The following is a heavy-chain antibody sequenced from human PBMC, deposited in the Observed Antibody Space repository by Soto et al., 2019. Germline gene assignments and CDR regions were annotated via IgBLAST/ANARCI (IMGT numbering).Heavy chain of an antibody. D-gene: IGHD5-12*01. Sequence: PSETLSLTCTVSGGSVSSNDYSWGWIRQSPGKGLEWIGTIYSNEDTHYNPSLLSRVTISVDTSMSEFSLRLRSVTAADTAVYDCARRIVATETFDYWGQGNLVTFSS. CDR2: IYSNEDT. CDR1: GGSVSSNDYS. V-gene: IGHV4-39*01. J-gene: IGHJ4*02. CDR3: ARRIVATETFDY.